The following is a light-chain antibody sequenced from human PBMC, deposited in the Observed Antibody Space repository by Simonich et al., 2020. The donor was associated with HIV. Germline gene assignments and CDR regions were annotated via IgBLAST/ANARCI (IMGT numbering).Light chain of an antibody. Sequence: EIVMTQSPATLSVSPGERATLSCRASQSVSSNLAWYQQKPGQAPRLLIYGASTRATGIPARFSGSGSGTDFTLTISSLLPEDFATYYCQQSYSNLRGTFGQGTKVEIK. J-gene: IGKJ1*01. CDR2: GAS. CDR1: QSVSSN. CDR3: QQSYSNLRGT. V-gene: IGKV3-15*01.